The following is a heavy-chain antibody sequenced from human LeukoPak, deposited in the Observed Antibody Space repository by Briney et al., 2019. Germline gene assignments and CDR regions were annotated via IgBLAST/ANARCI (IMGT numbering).Heavy chain of an antibody. CDR3: ARMHSNYVLVWFDP. Sequence: PSETLSLTRTVSGGSISSGDYYWSWIRQPPGKGLEWIGYIYYSGSTYYNPSLKSRVTISVDTSKNQFSLKLSSVTAADTAVYYCARMHSNYVLVWFDPWGQGTLVTVSS. CDR2: IYYSGST. J-gene: IGHJ5*02. D-gene: IGHD4-11*01. V-gene: IGHV4-30-4*08. CDR1: GGSISSGDYY.